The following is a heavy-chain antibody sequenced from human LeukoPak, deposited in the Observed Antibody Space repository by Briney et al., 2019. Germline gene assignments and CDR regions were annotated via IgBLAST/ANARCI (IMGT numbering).Heavy chain of an antibody. D-gene: IGHD2-2*01. CDR1: GYTFTGYY. V-gene: IGHV1-2*04. CDR3: ARGAVVPAAIHPMNY. CDR2: INPNSGGT. J-gene: IGHJ4*02. Sequence: ASVTVSCTASGYTFTGYYMHWVRQAPGQGLEWMGWINPNSGGTNYAQKFQGWVTMTRDTSISTAYMELSRLRSDDTAVYYCARGAVVPAAIHPMNYWGQGTLVTVSS.